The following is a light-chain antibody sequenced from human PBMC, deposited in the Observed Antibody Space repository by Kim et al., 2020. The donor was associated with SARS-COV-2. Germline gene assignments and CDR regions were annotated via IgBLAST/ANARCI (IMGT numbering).Light chain of an antibody. J-gene: IGKJ4*01. Sequence: PAGGAALSCRAGRRGARGYLAWYQQKPGQAPRLLIYAASSRATAIPDRFSGSGSGTDFTLTISRLEPEDFAVYYCQQYGTSLALTFGEGTKVDIK. V-gene: IGKV3-20*01. CDR2: AAS. CDR3: QQYGTSLALT. CDR1: RRGARGY.